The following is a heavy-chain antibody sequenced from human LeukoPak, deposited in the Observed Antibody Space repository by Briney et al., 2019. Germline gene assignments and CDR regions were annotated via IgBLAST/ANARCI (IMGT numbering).Heavy chain of an antibody. D-gene: IGHD2-21*02. CDR3: GRGSVTELDF. Sequence: GGSLRLSCAASGFTFSSYWMSWVHQAPGEGLEWMANIKYDGSEKGYVDSVKGRFTISRDNAKNSLYLQMDSLRAEDTAVYYCGRGSVTELDFRGQGTLVTVSS. V-gene: IGHV3-7*01. CDR1: GFTFSSYW. CDR2: IKYDGSEK. J-gene: IGHJ4*02.